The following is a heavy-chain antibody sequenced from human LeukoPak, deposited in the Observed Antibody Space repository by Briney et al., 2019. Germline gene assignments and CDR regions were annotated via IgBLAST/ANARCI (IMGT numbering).Heavy chain of an antibody. J-gene: IGHJ6*03. CDR2: IYTSGST. CDR3: LGQPHYYYYYMDV. D-gene: IGHD3-16*01. Sequence: PSETLSLTCTVSGGSISSGSYYWSWIRQPAGKGLEWIGRIYTSGSTNYNPSLKSRVTISVDTSKNQFSLKLSSVTAADTAVYYCLGQPHYYYYYMDVWGKGTTVTVSS. V-gene: IGHV4-61*02. CDR1: GGSISSGSYY.